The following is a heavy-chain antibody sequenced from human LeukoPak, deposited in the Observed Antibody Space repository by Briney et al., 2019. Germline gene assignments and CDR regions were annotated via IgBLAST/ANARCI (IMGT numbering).Heavy chain of an antibody. CDR3: ARLTHDNWNYDY. V-gene: IGHV4-34*01. CDR1: GGSFSGYY. D-gene: IGHD1-20*01. J-gene: IGHJ4*02. CDR2: INHSGST. Sequence: SETLSLTCAVYGGSFSGYYWSWIRQPPGKGLEWIGEINHSGSTNYNPSLKSRVTISVDTSKNQFSLKLSSVTAADTAVYYCARLTHDNWNYDYWGQGTLVTVSS.